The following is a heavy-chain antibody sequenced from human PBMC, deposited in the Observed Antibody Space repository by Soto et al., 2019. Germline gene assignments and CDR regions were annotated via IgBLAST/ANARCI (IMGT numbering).Heavy chain of an antibody. CDR3: ARDLVRNYYGSWDYYGMDV. D-gene: IGHD3-10*01. J-gene: IGHJ6*02. CDR2: ISAYKGNT. CDR1: GYTFTRYG. V-gene: IGHV1-18*01. Sequence: GASVKVYCKASGYTFTRYGISWVREAAGQGPEWMGWISAYKGNTNYAQKLQGRVTMTTDTSTRTAYMELRSLRSDGTAVYYCARDLVRNYYGSWDYYGMDVWGQGTTVTVSS.